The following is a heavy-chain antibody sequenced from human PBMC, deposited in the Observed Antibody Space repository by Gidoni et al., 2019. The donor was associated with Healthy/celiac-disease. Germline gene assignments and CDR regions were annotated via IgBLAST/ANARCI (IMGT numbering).Heavy chain of an antibody. CDR1: GVTFRSYS. CDR3: ARDQAGYDSSGYYFF. J-gene: IGHJ4*02. V-gene: IGHV3-21*01. Sequence: EVQLVESGGGRVKPGGSLRASCADAGVTFRSYSMNWVRQAPGKGLVWVSSISSSSSYIYYADSVKGRVTISRDNAKNSLYLQLNSLRADDTAVYYCARDQAGYDSSGYYFFWGQGTLVTVSS. CDR2: ISSSSSYI. D-gene: IGHD3-22*01.